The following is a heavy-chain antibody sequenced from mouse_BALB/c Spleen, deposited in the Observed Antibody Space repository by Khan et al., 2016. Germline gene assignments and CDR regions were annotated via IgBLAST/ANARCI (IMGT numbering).Heavy chain of an antibody. V-gene: IGHV3-2*02. D-gene: IGHD1-2*01. CDR1: GYSITSGYG. J-gene: IGHJ2*01. CDR3: ARTARIKY. CDR2: ISYSGRT. Sequence: EVQLQESGPGLVKPSQSLSLTCTVTGYSITSGYGWNWIRQFPGIKLEWMGYISYSGRTNYNPSLKSRISITRDTSKNQFFLQLNSVTTEDTATXYCARTARIKYWGQGTTLTVSS.